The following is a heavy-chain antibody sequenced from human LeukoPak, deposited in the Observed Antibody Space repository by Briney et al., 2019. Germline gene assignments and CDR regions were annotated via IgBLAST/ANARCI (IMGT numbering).Heavy chain of an antibody. CDR3: ARRLGAHFDY. CDR2: IYYSGST. J-gene: IGHJ4*02. Sequence: SETLSLTCTVSGGSISSYYWSWIRQPPGKGLEWIGYIYYSGSTNYNPSLKSRVTISVDTSKNQFSLKLSSVTAADTAVYYCARRLGAHFDYWGQGTLVTVSS. V-gene: IGHV4-59*08. CDR1: GGSISSYY.